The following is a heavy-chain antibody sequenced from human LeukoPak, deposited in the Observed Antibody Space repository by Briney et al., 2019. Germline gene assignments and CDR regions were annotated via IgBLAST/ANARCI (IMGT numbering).Heavy chain of an antibody. CDR3: ARLPLTSFIVGATPTGYYYYGMDV. Sequence: GGSLRLSCAASGFTFSSYGMHWVRQAPGKGLEWVAVIWYDGSNKYYADSVKGRFTISRDNSKNTLYLQMNSLRAEDTAVYYCARLPLTSFIVGATPTGYYYYGMDVWGQGTTVTVSS. CDR2: IWYDGSNK. V-gene: IGHV3-33*01. D-gene: IGHD1-26*01. J-gene: IGHJ6*02. CDR1: GFTFSSYG.